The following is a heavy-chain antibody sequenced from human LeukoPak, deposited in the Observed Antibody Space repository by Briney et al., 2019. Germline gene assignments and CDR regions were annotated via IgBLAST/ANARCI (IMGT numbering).Heavy chain of an antibody. V-gene: IGHV3-7*01. CDR2: IKHDGSEK. J-gene: IGHJ4*02. CDR1: GFIFTNYF. Sequence: GGSLRLSCAASGFIFTNYFMSWVRQAPGKGLVWVASIKHDGSEKYYVDSVRGRFTISRDNTMNSLYLQMSTLRAEDTPVYYCARANPIAVAGKNFDYWGQGTLVTASS. CDR3: ARANPIAVAGKNFDY. D-gene: IGHD6-19*01.